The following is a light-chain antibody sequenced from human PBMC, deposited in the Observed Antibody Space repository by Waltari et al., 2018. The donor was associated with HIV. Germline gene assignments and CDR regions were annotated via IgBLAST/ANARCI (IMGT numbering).Light chain of an antibody. J-gene: IGLJ3*02. V-gene: IGLV2-14*03. CDR1: SNDVGGYNS. Sequence: QSALTQPASVSGSPGQSITISCTGSSNDVGGYNSVSWYQQHPGKAPRLMIYDVSTRPSRGSDRFPGSKACDTASLTMSGLQPEDEADYYCESYTSTSVWVFGGGTRLTVL. CDR2: DVS. CDR3: ESYTSTSVWV.